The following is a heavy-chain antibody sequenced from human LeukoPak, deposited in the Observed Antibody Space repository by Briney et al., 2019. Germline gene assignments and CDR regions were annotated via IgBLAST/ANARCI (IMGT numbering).Heavy chain of an antibody. D-gene: IGHD6-13*01. CDR3: ARETNAGITAAGVYYFDY. Sequence: SETLSLTCTVSGGSISSYYWNWIRQPPGKGLEWIGYIYYSGSTSFNPSLKSRVTISVDTSKNQFSLKLSSVTAADTAVYYCARETNAGITAAGVYYFDYWGQGILVTVSS. CDR1: GGSISSYY. CDR2: IYYSGST. J-gene: IGHJ4*02. V-gene: IGHV4-59*01.